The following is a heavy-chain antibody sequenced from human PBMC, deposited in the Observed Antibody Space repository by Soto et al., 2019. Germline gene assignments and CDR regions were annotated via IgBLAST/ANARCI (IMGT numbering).Heavy chain of an antibody. Sequence: SETLSVTCTVSGGSISSSSYFWGWIRQPPGKGLEWIGYIYYSGSTNYNPSLKSRVTISVDTSKNQFSLKLSSVTAADTAVYYCARLGGSYAVPHFDYWGQGTLVTVSS. D-gene: IGHD1-26*01. CDR3: ARLGGSYAVPHFDY. J-gene: IGHJ4*02. V-gene: IGHV4-61*05. CDR1: GGSISSSSYF. CDR2: IYYSGST.